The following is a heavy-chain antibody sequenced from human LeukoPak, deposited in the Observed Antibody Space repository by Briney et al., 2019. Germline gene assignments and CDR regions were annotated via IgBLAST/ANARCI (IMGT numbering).Heavy chain of an antibody. V-gene: IGHV1-18*01. D-gene: IGHD4-17*01. J-gene: IGHJ5*02. CDR2: ISAYNGNT. CDR1: GYTFTSYG. CDR3: ARPHDGGDFLGWFGP. Sequence: ASVKVSCKASGYTFTSYGISWVRQAPGQGLEWMGWISAYNGNTNYAQKLPGRVTMTTDTTTSTAYTELRSLRSDDTARYYCARPHDGGDFLGWFGPWGQGTLVTVSS.